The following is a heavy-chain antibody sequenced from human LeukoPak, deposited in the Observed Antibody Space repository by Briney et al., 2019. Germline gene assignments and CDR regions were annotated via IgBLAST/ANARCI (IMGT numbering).Heavy chain of an antibody. CDR3: AKDTGVTVTTEYFDY. CDR1: GFTFSSYA. D-gene: IGHD4-17*01. V-gene: IGHV3-9*01. Sequence: GGSLRLSCAASGFTFSSYAMNWVRQAPGKGLEWVSGISWNSGSIGYADSVKGRFTISRDNAKNSLYLQMNSLRAEDTALYYCAKDTGVTVTTEYFDYWGQGTLVTVSS. J-gene: IGHJ4*02. CDR2: ISWNSGSI.